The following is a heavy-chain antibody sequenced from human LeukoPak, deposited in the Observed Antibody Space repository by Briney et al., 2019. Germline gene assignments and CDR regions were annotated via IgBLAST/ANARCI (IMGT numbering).Heavy chain of an antibody. CDR3: ARGSRSWDGSRYLYYFDY. J-gene: IGHJ4*02. V-gene: IGHV1-8*01. CDR2: MNPNSGNT. Sequence: VASVKVSCKASGYTFTSYDINWVRQATGQGLEWMGWMNPNSGNTGYAQKLQGRVTMTRNTSISTAYMELSSLRSEDTAVYYCARGSRSWDGSRYLYYFDYWGQGTLVTVSS. CDR1: GYTFTSYD. D-gene: IGHD3-22*01.